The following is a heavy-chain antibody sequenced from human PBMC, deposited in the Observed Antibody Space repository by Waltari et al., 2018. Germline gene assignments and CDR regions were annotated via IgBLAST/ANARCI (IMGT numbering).Heavy chain of an antibody. D-gene: IGHD1-26*01. CDR3: ARDRLYSGSYYGAGW. Sequence: QVQLVQSGAEVKKPGASVKVSCKASGYTFTSYGISWVRPAPGQGLEWIGWISAYHSNTNDAQKLQGSVTMTTDTSTSTAYMELRSLRSDDTAVYYCARDRLYSGSYYGAGWWGQGTLVTVSS. CDR2: ISAYHSNT. V-gene: IGHV1-18*01. CDR1: GYTFTSYG. J-gene: IGHJ4*02.